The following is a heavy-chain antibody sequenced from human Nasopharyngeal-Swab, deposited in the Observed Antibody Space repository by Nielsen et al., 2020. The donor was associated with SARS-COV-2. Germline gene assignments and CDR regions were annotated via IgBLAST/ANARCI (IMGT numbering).Heavy chain of an antibody. CDR1: GFTFTTYW. V-gene: IGHV3-7*01. J-gene: IGHJ1*01. CDR2: IKQDGSEK. CDR3: ARTYYDFWSGYLEEYFQH. D-gene: IGHD3-3*01. Sequence: GGSLRLSCASSGFTFTTYWMSWVRQAPGKGLEWVASIKQDGSEKYYVDSVKGRFTISRDNAKSSLFLQMNSLRAEDTAVYYCARTYYDFWSGYLEEYFQHWGQGTLVTVSS.